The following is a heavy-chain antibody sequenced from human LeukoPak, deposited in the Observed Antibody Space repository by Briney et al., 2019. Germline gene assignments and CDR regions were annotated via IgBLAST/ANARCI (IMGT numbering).Heavy chain of an antibody. D-gene: IGHD5/OR15-5a*01. CDR1: GWRFTNYW. CDR3: ARALVSTIPYFDY. V-gene: IGHV5-51*01. CDR2: IYPGDSET. J-gene: IGHJ4*02. Sequence: GESLKISCKGSGWRFTNYWIGWVRQMPGKGLEWMGIIYPGDSETRYSPPFQGQVTVSADKSINTAYLQWSSLKASDTAMYYCARALVSTIPYFDYWGQGTLVTVSS.